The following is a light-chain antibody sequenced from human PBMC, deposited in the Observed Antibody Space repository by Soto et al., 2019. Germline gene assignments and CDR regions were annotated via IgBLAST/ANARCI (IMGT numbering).Light chain of an antibody. CDR3: QQRRDWPLT. J-gene: IGKJ4*02. CDR1: QSVRRY. CDR2: DAS. V-gene: IGKV3-11*01. Sequence: EIVLRQSPATLSLSPGERATLSCRASQSVRRYLACYQQKPGQAPRLLIYDASTRANGISERFSGSGSGTDCTLAISSLEPEDLAVYYCQQRRDWPLTFGGGTKVEIK.